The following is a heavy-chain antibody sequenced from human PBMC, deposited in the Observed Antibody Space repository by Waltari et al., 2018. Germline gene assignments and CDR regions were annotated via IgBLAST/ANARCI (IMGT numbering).Heavy chain of an antibody. J-gene: IGHJ4*02. CDR1: GGTFSSYT. Sequence: QVQLVQSGAEVKKPGSSVKVSCKASGGTFSSYTISWVRQAPGQGLEWMGRIIPILGIANDAQKFQGRVTITADKSTSTAYMELSSLRAEDTAVYYCARDNFSRGKTCWGQGTLVTVSS. CDR2: IIPILGIA. V-gene: IGHV1-69*08. D-gene: IGHD3-3*01. CDR3: ARDNFSRGKTC.